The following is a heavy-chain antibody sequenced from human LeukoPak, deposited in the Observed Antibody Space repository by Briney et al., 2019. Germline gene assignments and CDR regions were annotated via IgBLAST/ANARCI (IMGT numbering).Heavy chain of an antibody. D-gene: IGHD6-19*01. CDR3: AKRSRLYSSGWDLDY. CDR2: ISGSGGST. CDR1: GFTFSSYS. Sequence: PGGSLRLSCAASGFTFSSYSMNWVRQAPGKGLEWVSAISGSGGSTYYADSVKGRFTISRDNSKNTLYLQMNSLRAEDTAVYYCAKRSRLYSSGWDLDYWGQGTLVTVSS. V-gene: IGHV3-23*01. J-gene: IGHJ4*02.